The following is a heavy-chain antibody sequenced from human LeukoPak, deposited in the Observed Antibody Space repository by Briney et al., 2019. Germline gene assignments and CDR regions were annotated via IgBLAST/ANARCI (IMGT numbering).Heavy chain of an antibody. Sequence: GSSVKVSCKASGGTFSSYAISWVRQAPGQGPEWMGGIIPIFGTANYAQKFQGRVTITADESTSTAYMELSSLRSEDTAVYYCAIEFSSGYFNWFDPWGQGTLVTVSS. CDR3: AIEFSSGYFNWFDP. CDR2: IIPIFGTA. D-gene: IGHD3-22*01. CDR1: GGTFSSYA. J-gene: IGHJ5*02. V-gene: IGHV1-69*01.